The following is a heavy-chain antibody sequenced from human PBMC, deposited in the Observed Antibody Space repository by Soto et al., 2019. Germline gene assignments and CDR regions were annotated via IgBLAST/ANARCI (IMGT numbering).Heavy chain of an antibody. Sequence: QVQLQESGPGLVKPSETLSLTCSVSGGSIGSYYWSWIRQPPGKGLEWIGYIYYSGSTNYNPSLTSRVTISVDTSKNQFSLKLSSVPAADTAVYYCARGGWRQIGYWGQGTLVTVSS. CDR2: IYYSGST. V-gene: IGHV4-59*08. J-gene: IGHJ4*02. D-gene: IGHD3-3*01. CDR3: ARGGWRQIGY. CDR1: GGSIGSYY.